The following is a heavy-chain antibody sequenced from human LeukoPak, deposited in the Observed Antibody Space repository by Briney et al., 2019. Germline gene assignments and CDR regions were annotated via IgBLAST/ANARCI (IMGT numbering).Heavy chain of an antibody. J-gene: IGHJ4*02. CDR1: GFTFSSYA. CDR2: ISGSGGST. CDR3: AKGSSSGWPYYFDS. V-gene: IGHV3-23*01. D-gene: IGHD6-19*01. Sequence: GGSVRLSCAASGFTFSSYAMSGVRQARGRGLVWVSAISGSGGSTYYADSVKGRFTISRDNSKNTLYLQMNSLRAEDTAVYYCAKGSSSGWPYYFDSWGQGTLVTVSS.